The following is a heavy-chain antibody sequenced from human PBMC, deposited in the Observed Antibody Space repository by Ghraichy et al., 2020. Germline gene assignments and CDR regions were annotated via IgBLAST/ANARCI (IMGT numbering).Heavy chain of an antibody. J-gene: IGHJ6*02. V-gene: IGHV3-23*01. CDR2: ISGSGGST. Sequence: LTCAASGFTFSSYAMSLVRQAPGKGLEWVSAISGSGGSTYYADSVKGRFTIPRDNSKNTLYLQMNSLRAEDTAVYYCAKDRSDYGGKGEYYYYYGMDVWGQGTTVTVSS. D-gene: IGHD4-23*01. CDR1: GFTFSSYA. CDR3: AKDRSDYGGKGEYYYYYGMDV.